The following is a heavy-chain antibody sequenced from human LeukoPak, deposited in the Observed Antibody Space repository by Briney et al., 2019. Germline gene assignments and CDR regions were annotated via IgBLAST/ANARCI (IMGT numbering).Heavy chain of an antibody. CDR3: AKAFGIYYDSHSNAFDI. CDR2: IGTAGDT. Sequence: GGSLRLSCAASGFTFSSYDMHWVRQATGKGLEWVSAIGTAGDTYYPGSVKGRFTISRENAKNSLYLQMSSLRAGDTAVYYCAKAFGIYYDSHSNAFDIWGQGTMVTVSS. V-gene: IGHV3-13*01. J-gene: IGHJ3*02. CDR1: GFTFSSYD. D-gene: IGHD3-22*01.